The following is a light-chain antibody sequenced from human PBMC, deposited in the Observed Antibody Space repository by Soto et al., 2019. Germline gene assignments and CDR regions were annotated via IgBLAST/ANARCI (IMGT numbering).Light chain of an antibody. CDR1: RSDVGAYNY. Sequence: YTLTQPASVSGSRGQSIAIACTGTRSDVGAYNYVSWYQQHPGKAPKLMISEVTNRPSGVSDRFSGSKSGNTASLTISGLQAEDEADYYCRSFTSRFPFVFGTGTKVTVL. V-gene: IGLV2-14*01. J-gene: IGLJ1*01. CDR3: RSFTSRFPFV. CDR2: EVT.